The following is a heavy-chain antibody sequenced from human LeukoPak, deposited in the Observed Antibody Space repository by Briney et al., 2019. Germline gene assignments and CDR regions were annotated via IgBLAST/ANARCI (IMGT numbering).Heavy chain of an antibody. J-gene: IGHJ4*02. CDR1: GGSISSSYW. CDR3: ASRKLGNDY. V-gene: IGHV4-4*02. CDR2: IYHSGST. D-gene: IGHD7-27*01. Sequence: SETLSLTCAVSGGSISSSYWWSWVRQPPGKGLEWIGDIYHSGSTNYNPSLKSRVTISADTSQNQFSLKLSSVTAADTAVYYCASRKLGNDYWGQGTLVTVSS.